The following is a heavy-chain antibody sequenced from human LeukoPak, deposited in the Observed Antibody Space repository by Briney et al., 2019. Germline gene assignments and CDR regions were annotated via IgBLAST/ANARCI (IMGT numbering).Heavy chain of an antibody. D-gene: IGHD3-10*01. Sequence: SETLSLTCTVSGYSISSGYYWDWIRQPPGKGLEWIASIYHSGSTYYNPSLKSRVTISVDTSKNQFSLKLSSLTAADTAVYYCATEWGLWHDYWGQGTLVTVSS. CDR1: GYSISSGYY. CDR3: ATEWGLWHDY. CDR2: IYHSGST. J-gene: IGHJ4*02. V-gene: IGHV4-38-2*02.